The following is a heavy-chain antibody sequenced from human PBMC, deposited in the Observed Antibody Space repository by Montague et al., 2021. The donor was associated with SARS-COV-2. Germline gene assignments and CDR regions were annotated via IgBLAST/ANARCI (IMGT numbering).Heavy chain of an antibody. D-gene: IGHD4-17*01. CDR1: GDSVSRNTAF. Sequence: CAISGDSVSRNTAFWNWVRQSPSRGLEFLGRTYYRSEWQNDYAVSVRSRITINPDTSKNQFSLHLNSVTPEDTAVYYCSRGTLRFGMDVWGQGTTVTVSS. CDR2: TYYRSEWQN. CDR3: SRGTLRFGMDV. V-gene: IGHV6-1*01. J-gene: IGHJ6*02.